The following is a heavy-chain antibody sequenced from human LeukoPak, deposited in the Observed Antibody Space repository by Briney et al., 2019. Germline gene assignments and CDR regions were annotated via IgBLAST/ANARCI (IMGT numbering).Heavy chain of an antibody. CDR3: ARVGIAAAGSPNDAFDI. Sequence: SETLSLTCTVSGGSISSYYWSWIRQPPGKGLEWIGYIYYSGSTNYNPSLKSRVTISVDTSKNQFSLKLSSVTAADTAMYYCARVGIAAAGSPNDAFDIWGQGTMVTVSS. CDR1: GGSISSYY. J-gene: IGHJ3*02. V-gene: IGHV4-59*01. D-gene: IGHD6-13*01. CDR2: IYYSGST.